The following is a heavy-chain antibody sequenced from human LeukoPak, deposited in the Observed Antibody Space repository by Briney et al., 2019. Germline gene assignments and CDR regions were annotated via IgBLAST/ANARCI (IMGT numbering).Heavy chain of an antibody. D-gene: IGHD1-1*01. V-gene: IGHV4-34*01. CDR3: ASLPPATGTRTSYWYIDL. J-gene: IGHJ2*01. CDR1: GGSFSGYY. Sequence: PSETLSLTCAVYGGSFSGYYWSWIRQPPGKGLEWIGEINHSGSTNYNPSLKSRVTISVDTSKNQFSLKLSSVTAADTAVYYCASLPPATGTRTSYWYIDLWGRGTLVTVSS. CDR2: INHSGST.